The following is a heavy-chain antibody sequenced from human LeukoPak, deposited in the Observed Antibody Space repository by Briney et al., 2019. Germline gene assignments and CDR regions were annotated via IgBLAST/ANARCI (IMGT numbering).Heavy chain of an antibody. CDR1: GGSISSSSYY. V-gene: IGHV4-39*01. CDR3: ARTANKQWLVVVDY. D-gene: IGHD6-19*01. Sequence: SETLSLTCTVSGGSISSSSYYWGWIRQPPGTGLEWIGSIYYSGSTYYNPSLKSRVTISVDTSKNQFSLKLSSVTAADTAVYYCARTANKQWLVVVDYWGQGTLVTVSS. J-gene: IGHJ4*02. CDR2: IYYSGST.